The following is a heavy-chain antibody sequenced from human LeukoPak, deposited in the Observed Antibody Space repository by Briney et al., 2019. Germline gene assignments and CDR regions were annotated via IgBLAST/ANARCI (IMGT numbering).Heavy chain of an antibody. CDR3: AKDATYSSLFVEA. V-gene: IGHV3-9*01. J-gene: IGHJ4*02. D-gene: IGHD6-6*01. CDR1: GFTFDDYA. Sequence: GRSLRLSCAASGFTFDDYAMHWVRQAPGKGLEWVSGISWNSGSIGYADSVKGRFTISRDNAKNSLYLQMNSLRAEDTALYYCAKDATYSSLFVEAWGQGTLVTVSS. CDR2: ISWNSGSI.